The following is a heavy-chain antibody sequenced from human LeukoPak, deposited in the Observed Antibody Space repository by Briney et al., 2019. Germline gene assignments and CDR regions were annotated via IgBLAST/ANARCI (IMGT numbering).Heavy chain of an antibody. CDR2: ISAYNGNT. CDR3: ARGSYYDILTGYYALGY. Sequence: ASVKVSCKASGYTFTSYGISWVRQAPGQGLEWMGWISAYNGNTNYAQKLQGRVTMTTDTSTSTAYMELRSLRSDDTAVYYCARGSYYDILTGYYALGYWGQGTLVTASS. V-gene: IGHV1-18*01. CDR1: GYTFTSYG. J-gene: IGHJ4*02. D-gene: IGHD3-9*01.